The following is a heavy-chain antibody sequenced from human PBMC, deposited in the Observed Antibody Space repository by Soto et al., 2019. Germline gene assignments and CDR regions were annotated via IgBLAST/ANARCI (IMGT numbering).Heavy chain of an antibody. CDR3: AKGAVRGVIIVNMDV. CDR2: ISGSGGST. CDR1: GFTFSSYS. J-gene: IGHJ6*03. Sequence: PGGAVRLSCAAPGFTFSSYSISWVRQAPGKGLEWVSAISGSGGSTYYADSVKGRFTISRDNSKNTLYLQMNSLRAEDTAVYYCAKGAVRGVIIVNMDVWGKGTTVTVSS. D-gene: IGHD3-10*01. V-gene: IGHV3-23*01.